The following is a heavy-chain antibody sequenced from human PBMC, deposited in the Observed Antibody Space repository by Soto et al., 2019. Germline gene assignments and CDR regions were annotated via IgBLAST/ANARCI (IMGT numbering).Heavy chain of an antibody. CDR1: GFMFSSAW. V-gene: IGHV3-15*01. CDR3: DEGWNYF. CDR2: IKSKKDGGAR. D-gene: IGHD1-1*01. Sequence: EVQVVESGGDLVEPGGSLRLSCETSGFMFSSAWMSWVRQAPGKGLEWVARIKSKKDGGARDYAALVNGRFSISRDESKSAVYLQMNSLSSEDTGRYYCDEGWNYFWGQGTLVTVSS. J-gene: IGHJ4*02.